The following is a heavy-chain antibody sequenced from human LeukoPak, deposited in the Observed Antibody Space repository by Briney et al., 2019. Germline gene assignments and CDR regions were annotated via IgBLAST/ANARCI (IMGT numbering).Heavy chain of an antibody. CDR3: AREEYCGGDCYSGFDY. CDR2: INHSGST. D-gene: IGHD2-21*02. CDR1: GGSFSGYY. Sequence: PSETLSLTCAVYGGSFSGYYWSWIRQPPGKGLEWIGEINHSGSTNYNPSLKSRVTISVDTSKNQFSPKLSSVTAADTAVYYCAREEYCGGDCYSGFDYWGQGTLVTVSS. J-gene: IGHJ4*02. V-gene: IGHV4-34*01.